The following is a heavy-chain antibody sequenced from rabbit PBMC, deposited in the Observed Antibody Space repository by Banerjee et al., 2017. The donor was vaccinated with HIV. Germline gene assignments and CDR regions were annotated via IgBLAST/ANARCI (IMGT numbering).Heavy chain of an antibody. V-gene: IGHV1S39*01. D-gene: IGHD1-1*01. CDR3: ARDASSGNALYYFNL. CDR2: ISTGDGTT. CDR1: GFDFSGYG. Sequence: QEQLVESGGGLVQPGGSLKLSCKASGFDFSGYGVNWVRQAPGKGLEWIGCISTGDGTTLYASWVNGRFTISKTSSTTVTLQMTSLTGADTATYFCARDASSGNALYYFNLWGPGTLVT. J-gene: IGHJ4*01.